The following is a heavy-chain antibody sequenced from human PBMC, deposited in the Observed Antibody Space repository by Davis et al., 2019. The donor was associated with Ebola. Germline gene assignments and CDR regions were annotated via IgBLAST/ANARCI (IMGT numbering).Heavy chain of an antibody. CDR3: ARMGRGSYYYYGMDV. V-gene: IGHV3-23*01. CDR1: GFTFSSYA. Sequence: GESLKISCAASGFTFSSYAMSWVRQAPGKGLEWVSAISGSGGSTYYADSVKGRFTISRDNSKNTLYLQMNSLRDEDTAVYYCARMGRGSYYYYGMDVWGQGTTVTVSS. J-gene: IGHJ6*02. D-gene: IGHD1-26*01. CDR2: ISGSGGST.